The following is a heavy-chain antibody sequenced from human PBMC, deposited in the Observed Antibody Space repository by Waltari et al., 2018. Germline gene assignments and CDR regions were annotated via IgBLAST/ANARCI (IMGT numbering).Heavy chain of an antibody. CDR3: ARGRKGAYSYDAQGY. J-gene: IGHJ4*02. V-gene: IGHV4-34*01. Sequence: QVQLQQWGAGLLKPSETLSLTCAVYGGSFSGYYWSWIRQPPGKGLEWIGEINHSGSTNYNPSLKSRVTRSVDTSKNQFSLKLSSVTAADTAVYYCARGRKGAYSYDAQGYWGQGTLVTVSS. D-gene: IGHD5-18*01. CDR2: INHSGST. CDR1: GGSFSGYY.